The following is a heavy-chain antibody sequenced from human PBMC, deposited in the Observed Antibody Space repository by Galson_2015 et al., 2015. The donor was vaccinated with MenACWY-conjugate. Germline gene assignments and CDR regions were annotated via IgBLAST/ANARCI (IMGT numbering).Heavy chain of an antibody. J-gene: IGHJ4*02. CDR1: GFTFSNCA. V-gene: IGHV3-23*01. CDR2: ISASGGIT. Sequence: SLRLSCAASGFTFSNCAMTWVRQAPGKGLEWVSTISASGGITNYADSVKGRFTISRGNYDKTLYLQMNNLRAEDTAVYYCAKDLWARESSFGPFEYWGQGTLVTFSS. D-gene: IGHD1-26*01. CDR3: AKDLWARESSFGPFEY.